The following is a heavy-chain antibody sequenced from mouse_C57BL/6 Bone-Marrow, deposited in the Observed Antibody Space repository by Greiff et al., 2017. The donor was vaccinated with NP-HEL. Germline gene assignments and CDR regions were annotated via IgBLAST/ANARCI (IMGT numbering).Heavy chain of an antibody. CDR1: GFTFTDYY. J-gene: IGHJ4*01. CDR2: IRNKANGYTT. V-gene: IGHV7-3*01. Sequence: EVKLMESGGGLVQPGGSLSLSCAASGFTFTDYYMSWVRQPPGTALEWLGFIRNKANGYTTEYSASVKGRFTISRDNSQSILYLQMNALRAEDSATYYCARWGGYYAMDYWGQGTSVTVSS. CDR3: ARWGGYYAMDY.